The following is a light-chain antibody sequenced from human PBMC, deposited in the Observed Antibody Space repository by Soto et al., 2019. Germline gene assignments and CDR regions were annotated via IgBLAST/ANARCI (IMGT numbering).Light chain of an antibody. Sequence: EIVLTQSPATLSLSPGERATLSCRASQSVGYYLAWYQHKPGQAPRLLIYDASNRATGIPARFSGSGSVTDFTLTISSLAPEDFAVYYCQQHSDWPPGSTFGQGTKLEIK. CDR2: DAS. J-gene: IGKJ2*01. V-gene: IGKV3-11*01. CDR1: QSVGYY. CDR3: QQHSDWPPGST.